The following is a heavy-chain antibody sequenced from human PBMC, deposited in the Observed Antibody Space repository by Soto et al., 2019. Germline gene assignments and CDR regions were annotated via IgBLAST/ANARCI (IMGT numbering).Heavy chain of an antibody. Sequence: EVQLLDSGGGLVQPGGSLRLSCAASGFTFSNYAMNWVRQAPGRGLEWVSSISGSGGITSYADSVKGRFTISRDNSRSTLFLHMNSLRADDTAVYYCAKVPWRPYDLDYWGQGTLVTVSS. V-gene: IGHV3-23*01. J-gene: IGHJ4*02. CDR1: GFTFSNYA. CDR2: ISGSGGIT. D-gene: IGHD4-17*01. CDR3: AKVPWRPYDLDY.